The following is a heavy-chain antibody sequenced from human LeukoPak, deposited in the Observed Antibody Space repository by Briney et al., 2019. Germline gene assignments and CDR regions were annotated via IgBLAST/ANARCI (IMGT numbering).Heavy chain of an antibody. D-gene: IGHD3-10*01. CDR1: GGSISSYY. CDR3: AKDPPRGSYFDL. Sequence: PSETLSLTCTVSGGSISSYYWSWIRQPPGKGLEWIGYIYYSGSTNYNPSLKSRVTISVDTSKNQFSLKLNSVTAADTAVYYCAKDPPRGSYFDLWGRGTLVTVSS. CDR2: IYYSGST. V-gene: IGHV4-59*01. J-gene: IGHJ2*01.